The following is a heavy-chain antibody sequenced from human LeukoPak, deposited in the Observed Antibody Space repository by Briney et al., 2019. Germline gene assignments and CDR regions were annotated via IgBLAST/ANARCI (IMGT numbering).Heavy chain of an antibody. V-gene: IGHV3-30*18. Sequence: SGGSLRLSCAASGFTCSSYGMHWVRQAPGKGLEWVAVISYDGSNKYYADSVKGRFTISRDNSKNTLYLQMNSLRAEDTAVYYCAKAQIVTPPPYYYYGMDVWGQGTTVTVSS. D-gene: IGHD3-22*01. J-gene: IGHJ6*02. CDR3: AKAQIVTPPPYYYYGMDV. CDR1: GFTCSSYG. CDR2: ISYDGSNK.